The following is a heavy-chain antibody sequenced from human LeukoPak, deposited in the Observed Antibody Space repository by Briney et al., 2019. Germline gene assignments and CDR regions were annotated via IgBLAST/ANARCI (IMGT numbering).Heavy chain of an antibody. D-gene: IGHD6-6*01. V-gene: IGHV1-69*06. CDR1: GGTFSSYA. CDR2: IIPIFGTA. CDR3: ARLHYSSSSFYYYYMDV. Sequence: GASVTVSCKASGGTFSSYAISWVRQAPGQGLEWMGGIIPIFGTANYAQKFQGRVTITADKSTSTAYMELSSLRSEDTAVYYCARLHYSSSSFYYYYMDVWGKGTTVTVSS. J-gene: IGHJ6*03.